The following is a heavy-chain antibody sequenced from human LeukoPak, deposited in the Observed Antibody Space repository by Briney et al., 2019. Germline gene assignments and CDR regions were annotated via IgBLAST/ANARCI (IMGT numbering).Heavy chain of an antibody. Sequence: SETLSLTCTVSGGSISSSDSYWGWIRQPPGKGLEWIGNIYYSGTTYYNPSLKSRVTISVDTSRNHFSLKLSSVTAADTAVYYCARDAYIVTTFVGGWYREGYFDYWGQGTLVTVSS. CDR3: ARDAYIVTTFVGGWYREGYFDY. J-gene: IGHJ4*02. D-gene: IGHD6-19*01. V-gene: IGHV4-39*02. CDR2: IYYSGTT. CDR1: GGSISSSDSY.